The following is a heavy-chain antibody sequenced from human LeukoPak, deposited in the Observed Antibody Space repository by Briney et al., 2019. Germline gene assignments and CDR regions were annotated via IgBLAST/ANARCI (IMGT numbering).Heavy chain of an antibody. D-gene: IGHD4-17*01. V-gene: IGHV4-59*01. CDR2: IYYSGST. J-gene: IGHJ4*02. CDR1: GGSISSYY. Sequence: SGTLSLTCTVSGGSISSYYWSWIRLPPGKGLEWIGYIYYSGSTNYNPSLKSRVTISVDTSKNQFSLKLSSVTAADTAVYYCARGTDLNFDYWGQGTLVTVSS. CDR3: ARGTDLNFDY.